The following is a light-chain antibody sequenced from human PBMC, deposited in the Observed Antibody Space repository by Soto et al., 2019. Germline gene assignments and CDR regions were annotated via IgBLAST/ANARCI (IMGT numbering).Light chain of an antibody. Sequence: EIVLTQSPGTLSLSPGERATLSCRASQSLSNSYLAWYQQKPGQAPRLLIYGASSRATGIPDRFSGSGSGTDFTLTSSRLEPEDCAVYYCQHYGTSPLTFGQGTKLEIK. CDR1: QSLSNSY. CDR2: GAS. J-gene: IGKJ2*01. CDR3: QHYGTSPLT. V-gene: IGKV3-20*01.